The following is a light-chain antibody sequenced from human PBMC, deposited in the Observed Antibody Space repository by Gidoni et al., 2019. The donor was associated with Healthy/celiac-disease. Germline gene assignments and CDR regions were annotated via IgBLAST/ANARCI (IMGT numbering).Light chain of an antibody. Sequence: QSALTQPASFSGSPGQSITISSIGTSSDAGGYNYVSWYQQHPGKAPKLMSYDVSNRPSGVSNRFSGSKSGNTASLTISGLQAEDEADYYCSSYTSSSTWVFGGGTKLTVL. V-gene: IGLV2-14*03. CDR2: DVS. CDR3: SSYTSSSTWV. J-gene: IGLJ3*02. CDR1: SSDAGGYNY.